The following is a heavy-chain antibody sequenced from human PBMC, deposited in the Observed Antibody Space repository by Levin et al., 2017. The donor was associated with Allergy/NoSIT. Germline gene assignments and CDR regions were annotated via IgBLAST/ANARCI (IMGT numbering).Heavy chain of an antibody. J-gene: IGHJ6*02. V-gene: IGHV4-59*01. D-gene: IGHD6-13*01. CDR2: IYYSGST. CDR1: GGSISSYY. CDR3: ARAQQLAYYYYGMDV. Sequence: SQTLSLTCTVSGGSISSYYWSWIRQPPGKGLEWIGYIYYSGSTNYNPSLKSRVTISVDTSKNQFSLKLSSVTAADTAVYYCARAQQLAYYYYGMDVWGQGTTVTVSS.